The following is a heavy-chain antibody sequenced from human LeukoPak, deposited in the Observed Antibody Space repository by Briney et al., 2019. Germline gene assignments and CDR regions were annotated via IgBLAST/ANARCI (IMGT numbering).Heavy chain of an antibody. J-gene: IGHJ4*02. Sequence: SETLSLTCTVSGGSISSYYWSWIRQPPGKGLEWIGYIYYSGSTNYNPSLKSRVTISGDTSKNQFSLKLRSVTAADTAVYYCARLPGEYSSSSRTVDYWGQGTLVTVSS. V-gene: IGHV4-59*01. CDR2: IYYSGST. D-gene: IGHD6-6*01. CDR1: GGSISSYY. CDR3: ARLPGEYSSSSRTVDY.